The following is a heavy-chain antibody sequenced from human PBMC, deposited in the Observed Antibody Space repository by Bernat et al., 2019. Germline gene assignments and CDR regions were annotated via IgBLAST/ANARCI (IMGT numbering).Heavy chain of an antibody. D-gene: IGHD6-25*01. V-gene: IGHV3-15*01. J-gene: IGHJ5*02. CDR1: GFTFSNSW. Sequence: EVQLVESGGGLVKPGGSLRLSCAASGFTFSNSWMSWVRQAPGKGLEWVGRIKSKTDGGTTEYAAPVKGRFTISRDDSKITLYLKMNSLKTEDTALYYYTTDLEDSGANGFDPWGQGTLVTVSS. CDR3: TTDLEDSGANGFDP. CDR2: IKSKTDGGTT.